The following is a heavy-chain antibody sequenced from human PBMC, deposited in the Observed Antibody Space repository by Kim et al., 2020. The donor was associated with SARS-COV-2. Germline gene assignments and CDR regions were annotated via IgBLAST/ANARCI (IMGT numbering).Heavy chain of an antibody. V-gene: IGHV4-39*07. CDR3: ARHRWDDGGPDALDV. CDR2: MYYRGST. CDR1: AGSVASNLFY. Sequence: SETLSLTCTVSAGSVASNLFYWGWLRQPPGKGLEWIGSMYYRGSTYYNPSLKSRVTMSADPSKNQFSLNLRSVTAADTAMYYCARHRWDDGGPDALDVWGLGTMVTVSS. J-gene: IGHJ3*01. D-gene: IGHD1-1*01.